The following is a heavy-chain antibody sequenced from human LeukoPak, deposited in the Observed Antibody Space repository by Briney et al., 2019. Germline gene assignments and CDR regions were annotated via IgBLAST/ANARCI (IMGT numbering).Heavy chain of an antibody. J-gene: IGHJ5*02. Sequence: ASVKVSCKASGYTFTSYDINWVRQATGQGLEWMGWMNPNSGNTGYAQKFQGRVTMTRNTSISTAYMELSSLRSEDTAVYYCARDQYQLLCPTKNWFDPWGQGTLVTVSS. V-gene: IGHV1-8*01. CDR1: GYTFTSYD. D-gene: IGHD2-2*01. CDR3: ARDQYQLLCPTKNWFDP. CDR2: MNPNSGNT.